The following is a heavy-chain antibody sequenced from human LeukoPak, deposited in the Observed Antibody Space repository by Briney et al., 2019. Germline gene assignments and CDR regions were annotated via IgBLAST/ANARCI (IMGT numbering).Heavy chain of an antibody. CDR3: ARSSRLSIVGAPRAFDI. CDR1: GGSISSYY. Sequence: PSETPSLTCTVSGGSISSYYWSWIRQPPGKGLEWIGYIYYSGSTNYNPSLKSRVTISVDTSKNQFSLKLSSVTAADTAVYYCARSSRLSIVGAPRAFDIWGQGTMVTVSS. D-gene: IGHD1-26*01. J-gene: IGHJ3*02. CDR2: IYYSGST. V-gene: IGHV4-59*01.